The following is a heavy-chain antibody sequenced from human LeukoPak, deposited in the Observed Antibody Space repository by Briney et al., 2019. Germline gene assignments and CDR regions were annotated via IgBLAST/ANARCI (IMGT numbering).Heavy chain of an antibody. J-gene: IGHJ5*02. CDR3: ARGQGFGELYGWFDP. CDR1: GGSISSSY. D-gene: IGHD3-10*01. V-gene: IGHV4-59*08. CDR2: IYYSGIT. Sequence: SETLSLTCTVSGGSISSSYWTWIRQPPGKGLEWIGYIYYSGITKYNPSLKNRVTISVDTSKNQFSLKLSSVTAADTAVYYCARGQGFGELYGWFDPWGQGTLVTVSS.